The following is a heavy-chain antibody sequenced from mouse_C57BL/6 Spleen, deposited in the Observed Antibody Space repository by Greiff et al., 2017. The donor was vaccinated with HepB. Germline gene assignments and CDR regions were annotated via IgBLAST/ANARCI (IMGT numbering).Heavy chain of an antibody. CDR3: AKAYGPSYYFDY. CDR1: GYAFSSYW. J-gene: IGHJ2*01. D-gene: IGHD1-1*02. V-gene: IGHV1-80*01. Sequence: VQLVESGAELVKPGASVKISCKASGYAFSSYWMNWVKQRPGKGLEWIGQIYPGDGDTNYNGKFKGKATLTADKSSSTAYMQLSSLTSEDSAVYFCAKAYGPSYYFDYWGQGTTLTVSS. CDR2: IYPGDGDT.